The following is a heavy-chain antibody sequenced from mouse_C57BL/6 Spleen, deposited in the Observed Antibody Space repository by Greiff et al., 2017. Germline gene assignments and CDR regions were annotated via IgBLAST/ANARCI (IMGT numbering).Heavy chain of an antibody. J-gene: IGHJ1*03. D-gene: IGHD1-1*01. V-gene: IGHV1-64*01. Sequence: QVQLQQPGAELVKPGASVKLSCKASGYTFTSYWMHWVKQRPGQGLEWIGMIHPNSGSTNYNEKFKSKATLTVDKSSSTAYMQLSSLTSEDSAVYYCARERYGSSPWYFDVWGTGTTVTVSS. CDR2: IHPNSGST. CDR3: ARERYGSSPWYFDV. CDR1: GYTFTSYW.